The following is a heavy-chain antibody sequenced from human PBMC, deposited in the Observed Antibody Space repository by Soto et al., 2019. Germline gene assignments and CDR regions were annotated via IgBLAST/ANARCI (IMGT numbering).Heavy chain of an antibody. J-gene: IGHJ6*02. V-gene: IGHV4-61*01. CDR2: IYYSGST. Sequence: SETLSLTCTVSGGSVSSGSYYWSWIRQPPGEGLEWIGYIYYSGSTNYNPSLKSRVTISVDTSNNQFSLKLSSVTAADTAVYYCARARWGYGDYSYGMDVWGQGTTVTVSS. D-gene: IGHD4-17*01. CDR3: ARARWGYGDYSYGMDV. CDR1: GGSVSSGSYY.